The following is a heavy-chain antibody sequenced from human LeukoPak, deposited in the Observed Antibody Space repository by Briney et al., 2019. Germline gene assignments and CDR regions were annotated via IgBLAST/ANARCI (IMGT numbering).Heavy chain of an antibody. CDR2: IYYSGST. D-gene: IGHD3-22*01. CDR1: GGSISSGDYY. V-gene: IGHV4-30-4*02. J-gene: IGHJ3*02. Sequence: SETLSLTCTVSGGSISSGDYYWSWIRQPPGKGLEWIGYIYYSGSTYYNPSLKSRVTISVDTSKNQFSLKLSSVTAADTAVYYCARVNYYDSSGLYDAFDIWGQGTMVTVSS. CDR3: ARVNYYDSSGLYDAFDI.